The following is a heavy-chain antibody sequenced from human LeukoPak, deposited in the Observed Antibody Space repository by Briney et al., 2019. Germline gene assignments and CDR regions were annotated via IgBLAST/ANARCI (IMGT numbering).Heavy chain of an antibody. CDR1: GGSISSYY. CDR3: ARGRGSRYCSSTSCYRWSWFDP. D-gene: IGHD2-2*02. Sequence: SETLSLTCTVSGGSISSYYWSWIRQPAGKGLEWIGRIYTSGSTNYNPSLKSRVTMSVDTSKNQFSLKLSSVTAADTAVYYCARGRGSRYCSSTSCYRWSWFDPWGQGTLVTVSS. V-gene: IGHV4-4*07. J-gene: IGHJ5*02. CDR2: IYTSGST.